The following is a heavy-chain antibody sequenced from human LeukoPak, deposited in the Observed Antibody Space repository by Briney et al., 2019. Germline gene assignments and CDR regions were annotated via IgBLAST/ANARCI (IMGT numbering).Heavy chain of an antibody. V-gene: IGHV1-2*06. Sequence: ASVKVSCKASGYTFTGYYMHWVRQAPGQGLEWMGRINPNSGGTNYAQKFQGRVTMTRDTSISTAYMELSRLRSDDTAVYYCARFYYDSSGYITEGYWGQGTLVTVSS. J-gene: IGHJ4*02. CDR1: GYTFTGYY. D-gene: IGHD3-22*01. CDR3: ARFYYDSSGYITEGY. CDR2: INPNSGGT.